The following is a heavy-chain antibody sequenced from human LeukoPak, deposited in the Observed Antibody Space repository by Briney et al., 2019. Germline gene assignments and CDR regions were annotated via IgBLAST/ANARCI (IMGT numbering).Heavy chain of an antibody. V-gene: IGHV3-53*01. CDR2: IYSGGTI. Sequence: GGSLRLSCAASGFTVNRNYMSWVRQAPGKGLEWVSVIYSGGTIDYADSVKGRFTISRDNSKNTLYLQMNSLRAEDTAVYYCARGQQLLWFGEATPPGWFDPWGQGTLVTVSS. D-gene: IGHD3-10*01. CDR1: GFTVNRNY. CDR3: ARGQQLLWFGEATPPGWFDP. J-gene: IGHJ5*02.